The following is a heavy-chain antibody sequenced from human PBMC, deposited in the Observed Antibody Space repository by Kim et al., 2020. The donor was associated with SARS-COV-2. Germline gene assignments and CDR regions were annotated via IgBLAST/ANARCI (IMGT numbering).Heavy chain of an antibody. CDR3: AKDVWDYSGMDV. J-gene: IGHJ6*02. Sequence: GGSLRLSCVASGFSFSCCAMTWVRQVPGKGPEWVSSISHDGTSSHYANSVRGRFTIPRDDSKNTLYLQLNSLRGEDTALYYCAKDVWDYSGMDVWGQGTTVTVSS. D-gene: IGHD1-26*01. CDR1: GFSFSCCA. CDR2: ISHDGTSS. V-gene: IGHV3-23*01.